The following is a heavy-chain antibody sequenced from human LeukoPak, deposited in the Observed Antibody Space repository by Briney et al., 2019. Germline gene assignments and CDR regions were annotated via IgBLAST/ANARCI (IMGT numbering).Heavy chain of an antibody. Sequence: GSSVKVSCKASGGTFSSYTISWVRQAPGQGLEWMGRIIPILGIANYAQKFQGRVTITADKSTSTAYMELSSLRSEDTAVYYCARDTERGSSAFDIWGQGTMVTVSS. V-gene: IGHV1-69*04. D-gene: IGHD3-16*01. CDR3: ARDTERGSSAFDI. CDR1: GGTFSSYT. CDR2: IIPILGIA. J-gene: IGHJ3*02.